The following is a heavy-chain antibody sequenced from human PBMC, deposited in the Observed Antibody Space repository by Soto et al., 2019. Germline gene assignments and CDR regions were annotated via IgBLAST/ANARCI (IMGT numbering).Heavy chain of an antibody. J-gene: IGHJ6*02. V-gene: IGHV3-72*01. D-gene: IGHD4-4*01. CDR2: TRNKANSYTT. CDR3: ARDGPIIGDSNQAYRYYYYGMDV. CDR1: GFTFSDHY. Sequence: EVQLVESGGGLVQPGGSLRLSCAASGFTFSDHYMDWVRQAPGKGLEWVGRTRNKANSYTTEYAASVKGRFTISRDDSKNSLYLQMNSLKTEDTAVYYCARDGPIIGDSNQAYRYYYYGMDVWGQGTTVTVSS.